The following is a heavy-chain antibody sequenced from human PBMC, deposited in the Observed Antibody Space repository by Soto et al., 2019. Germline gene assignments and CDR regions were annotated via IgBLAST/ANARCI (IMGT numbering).Heavy chain of an antibody. D-gene: IGHD2-21*02. V-gene: IGHV4-59*12. CDR1: GGSISSYY. Sequence: PSETLSLTCTVSGGSISSYYWSWIRQPPGKGLEWIGYIYYSVSTNYNPSLKSRVTISVDTSKNQFSLKLSSVTAADTAVYYCARSPMGLLFRYYFDYWGQGTLVTVSS. CDR3: ARSPMGLLFRYYFDY. J-gene: IGHJ4*02. CDR2: IYYSVST.